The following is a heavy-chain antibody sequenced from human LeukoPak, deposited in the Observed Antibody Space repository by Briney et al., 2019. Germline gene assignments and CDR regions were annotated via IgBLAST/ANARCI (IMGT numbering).Heavy chain of an antibody. D-gene: IGHD6-19*01. CDR3: AKDIGGGRGGWYGRMDV. Sequence: GGSLRLSCAASGFTFSNAWMSWVRQAPGKGLEWVGRIKSKTDGGTTDYAAPVKGRFTISRDDSKNTLYLQMNSLKTEDTAVYYCAKDIGGGRGGWYGRMDVWGKGTTVTISS. CDR1: GFTFSNAW. V-gene: IGHV3-15*01. CDR2: IKSKTDGGTT. J-gene: IGHJ6*03.